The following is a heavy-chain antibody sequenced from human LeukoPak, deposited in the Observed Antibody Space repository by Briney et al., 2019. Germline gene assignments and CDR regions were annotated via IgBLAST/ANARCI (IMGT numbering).Heavy chain of an antibody. V-gene: IGHV4-38-2*02. Sequence: SETLSLTCTVSGYSISSGYYWGWIRQPPGKGLVWIGSIYHSGSTYYNPSLKSRVTISVDTSKNQFSLKLSSVTAADTAVYYCARGNSCDYWGQGTLVTVSS. CDR2: IYHSGST. J-gene: IGHJ4*02. CDR3: ARGNSCDY. D-gene: IGHD6-13*01. CDR1: GYSISSGYY.